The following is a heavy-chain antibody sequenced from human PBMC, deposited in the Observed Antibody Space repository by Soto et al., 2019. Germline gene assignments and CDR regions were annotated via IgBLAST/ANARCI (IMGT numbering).Heavy chain of an antibody. D-gene: IGHD3-10*01. J-gene: IGHJ4*02. V-gene: IGHV3-23*01. CDR2: ISGSVGST. Sequence: GGSLRLSCAASGFTFSNYAINWVRQSPGKGLEWVSVISGSVGSTYYADSVKGRFTISRDNPKNTLYLQMNSLRAEDTAVYYCAKDTVRGGYWGQGTLVTVSS. CDR1: GFTFSNYA. CDR3: AKDTVRGGY.